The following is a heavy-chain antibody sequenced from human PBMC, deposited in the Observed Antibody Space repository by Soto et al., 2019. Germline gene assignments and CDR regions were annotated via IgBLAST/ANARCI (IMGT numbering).Heavy chain of an antibody. Sequence: ASVKVSCKASGGTFSSYAISWVRQAPGQGLEWMGGIIPIFGTANYAQKFQGRVTITADESTSTAYMELSSLRSEDTAVYYCARDGYRSAGAFDIWGQGTMVTVSS. CDR1: GGTFSSYA. CDR3: ARDGYRSAGAFDI. J-gene: IGHJ3*02. V-gene: IGHV1-69*13. CDR2: IIPIFGTA. D-gene: IGHD5-12*01.